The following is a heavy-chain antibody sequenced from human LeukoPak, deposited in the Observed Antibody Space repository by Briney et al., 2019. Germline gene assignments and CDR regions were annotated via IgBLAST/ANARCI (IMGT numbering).Heavy chain of an antibody. V-gene: IGHV6-1*01. CDR3: ASGTTYSYGMDV. CDR2: TYYRSKWYN. D-gene: IGHD1-14*01. Sequence: SQTLSLTCAISGDSVSSNSAAWNWIRQSPSRGLEWLGRTYYRSKWYNDYAVSVKSRITINPDTSKNQFSLQLNSVTPEDTALYYRASGTTYSYGMDVWGQGTTVPV. J-gene: IGHJ6*02. CDR1: GDSVSSNSAA.